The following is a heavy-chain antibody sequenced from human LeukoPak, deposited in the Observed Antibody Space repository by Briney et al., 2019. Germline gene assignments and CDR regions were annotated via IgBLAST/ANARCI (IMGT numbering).Heavy chain of an antibody. CDR1: GGTFSSYA. Sequence: ASVKVSCKASGGTFSSYAISWVRQAPGQGLEWMGIINPSGGSTSYAQKFHGRVTMTTDTSTSTAYMELRSLRSDDTAVYYCARDQYGGNSRFDYWGQGTLVTVSS. D-gene: IGHD4-23*01. J-gene: IGHJ4*02. CDR3: ARDQYGGNSRFDY. CDR2: INPSGGST. V-gene: IGHV1-46*01.